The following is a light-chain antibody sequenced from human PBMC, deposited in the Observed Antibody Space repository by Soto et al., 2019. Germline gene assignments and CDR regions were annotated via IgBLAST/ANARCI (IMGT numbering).Light chain of an antibody. V-gene: IGLV4-69*01. J-gene: IGLJ2*01. CDR2: LNSDGSH. CDR1: SGHSTYA. Sequence: QLVLTQSPSASASLGASVKLTCTLSSGHSTYAIAWHQQQPEKGPRYLMKLNSDGSHNKGDGIPDRFSGSSSGAERYLTISSLQSEDEADYYCQTWGTGIHVVFGGGIKLTVL. CDR3: QTWGTGIHVV.